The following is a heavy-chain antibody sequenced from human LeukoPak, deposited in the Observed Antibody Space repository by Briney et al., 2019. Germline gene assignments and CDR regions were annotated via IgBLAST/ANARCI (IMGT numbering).Heavy chain of an antibody. CDR3: ARDSNGPAF. CDR2: IYSDGGT. D-gene: IGHD6-19*01. V-gene: IGHV3-53*01. J-gene: IGHJ4*02. CDR1: GFTVSKSY. Sequence: GGSLRLSCVASGFTVSKSYMSWVRQAPGKGGEWVAVIYSDGGTFYSDSVKGRFTISRDYPKRTLYLQMNSLRADDTAVYYCARDSNGPAFWGQGTLVTVSS.